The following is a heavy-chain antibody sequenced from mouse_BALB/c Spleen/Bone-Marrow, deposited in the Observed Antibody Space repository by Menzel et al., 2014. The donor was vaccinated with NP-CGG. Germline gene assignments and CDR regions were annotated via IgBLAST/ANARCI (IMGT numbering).Heavy chain of an antibody. CDR3: TRLFYGSSDYAMDN. CDR1: GYTFTSYW. V-gene: IGHV1S16*01. Sequence: VKLQESGAELVKPGASVKLSCKASGYTFTSYWMHWVKLRPGQGFEWIGEINPNNGGSNYNDKFKRKAKLTVDKSSSSDYMQLNSLTTENSAVYYCTRLFYGSSDYAMDNWGQGTSVTVSS. D-gene: IGHD1-1*01. CDR2: INPNNGGS. J-gene: IGHJ4*01.